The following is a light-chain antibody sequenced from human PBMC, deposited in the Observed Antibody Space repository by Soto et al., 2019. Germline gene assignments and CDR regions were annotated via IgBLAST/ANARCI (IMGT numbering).Light chain of an antibody. CDR3: QQYNNWLT. V-gene: IGKV3-15*01. CDR1: QSVSSN. Sequence: EIVMTQSPATLSVSPGERATLSCRASQSVSSNVAWYQQKPGQAPRLLIYGASTRATGIPARFSGSGSGTEFTLTISSLQSEDFAVYYCQQYNNWLTFGGGTKVETK. J-gene: IGKJ4*01. CDR2: GAS.